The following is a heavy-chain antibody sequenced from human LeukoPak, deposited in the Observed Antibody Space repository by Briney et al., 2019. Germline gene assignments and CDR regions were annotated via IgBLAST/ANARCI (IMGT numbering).Heavy chain of an antibody. CDR3: ARDWYYYDSSGYLDY. D-gene: IGHD3-22*01. CDR1: GFTFSSYA. J-gene: IGHJ4*02. Sequence: GGSLRLSCAASGFTFSSYAMHWVRQAPGKGLEWVAVISYDGSNKYYADSVKGRLTISRDNSKNTLYLQMNSLRAEDTAVYYCARDWYYYDSSGYLDYWGQGTLVTVSS. CDR2: ISYDGSNK. V-gene: IGHV3-30*04.